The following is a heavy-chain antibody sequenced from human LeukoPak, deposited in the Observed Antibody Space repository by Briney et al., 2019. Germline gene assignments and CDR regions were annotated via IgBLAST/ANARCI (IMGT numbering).Heavy chain of an antibody. V-gene: IGHV3-48*01. Sequence: GGSLRLSCAASGFTFSSYSMNWVRQAPGKGLEWVSYISSSSSTIYYADSVKGRFTTSRDNSKNTLYLQMNSLRAEDTAVYYCARAPTNNYYYYYMVVWGKGTTVTISS. CDR3: ARAPTNNYYYYYMVV. CDR1: GFTFSSYS. CDR2: ISSSSSTI. J-gene: IGHJ6*03.